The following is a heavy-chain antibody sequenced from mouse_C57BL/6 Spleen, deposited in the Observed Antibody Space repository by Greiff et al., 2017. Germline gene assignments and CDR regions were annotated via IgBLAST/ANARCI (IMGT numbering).Heavy chain of an antibody. V-gene: IGHV2-6*03. CDR1: GFSLTSYG. CDR2: IWSDGST. D-gene: IGHD6-1*01. CDR3: ARSSDCAFAY. J-gene: IGHJ3*01. Sequence: QVQLQQSGPGLVAPSQSLSITCTVSGFSLTSYGVHWVRQPPGQGLEWLVVIWSDGSTTYNSALKSSLSISKDNSKSKVFLKMNSLQTADTAMYYCARSSDCAFAYWGQGTLVTVSA.